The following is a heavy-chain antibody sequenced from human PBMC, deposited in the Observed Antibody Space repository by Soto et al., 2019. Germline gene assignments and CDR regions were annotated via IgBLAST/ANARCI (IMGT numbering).Heavy chain of an antibody. J-gene: IGHJ5*02. V-gene: IGHV4-34*01. Sequence: SETLSLTCAVYGASLSDNYCNWLRQPPGKGLEWIGEINHSGNTNYNPSLRSRVTISIDTSKNQLYLNLRSVSAADTAVYYCARGRGEFDDWGQGTPVTVSS. CDR2: INHSGNT. D-gene: IGHD2-21*01. CDR3: ARGRGEFDD. CDR1: GASLSDNY.